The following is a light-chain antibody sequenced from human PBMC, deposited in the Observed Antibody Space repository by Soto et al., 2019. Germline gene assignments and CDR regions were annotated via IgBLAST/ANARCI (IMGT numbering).Light chain of an antibody. J-gene: IGKJ1*01. CDR1: QSVSGDY. V-gene: IGKV3-20*01. CDR3: QQYGSSPPRT. CDR2: GAS. Sequence: EIVLTQSPGTLSLSPGARDTLSCRARQSVSGDYLAWYQQKPGQAPRLLIYGASTRATDVPDRFSGSGSGADFTLSISRLEPEDFAVYYCQQYGSSPPRTFGQGTKVDI.